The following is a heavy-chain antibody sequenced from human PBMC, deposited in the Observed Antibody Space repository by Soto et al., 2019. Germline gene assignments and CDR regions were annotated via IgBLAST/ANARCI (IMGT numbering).Heavy chain of an antibody. D-gene: IGHD1-1*01. V-gene: IGHV3-11*01. J-gene: IGHJ5*02. CDR1: RFTFSDYY. CDR3: ARETVPPWFDP. CDR2: ISSIGDTI. Sequence: QVQLVESGGGLVKPGGSLRLSCAASRFTFSDYYMSWIRQAPGKGLEWVSYISSIGDTIYYADSVKGRFTISRDNAKSALYLHMNSRRAGDTAVYYCARETVPPWFDPWGQGTLVTVSS.